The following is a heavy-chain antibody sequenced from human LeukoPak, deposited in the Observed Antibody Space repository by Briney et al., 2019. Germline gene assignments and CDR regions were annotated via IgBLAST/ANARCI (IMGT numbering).Heavy chain of an antibody. D-gene: IGHD2-2*01. Sequence: GGSLRLSCAASGFTFSSYAMHWVRQAPGKGLEWVSSISGSSTYIYYADSLKGRFTISRDNAKNSLYLQMNSLRAEDTAVYYCAREWGQPAAILFDPWGQGTLVTVSS. CDR2: ISGSSTYI. CDR3: AREWGQPAAILFDP. V-gene: IGHV3-21*01. J-gene: IGHJ5*02. CDR1: GFTFSSYA.